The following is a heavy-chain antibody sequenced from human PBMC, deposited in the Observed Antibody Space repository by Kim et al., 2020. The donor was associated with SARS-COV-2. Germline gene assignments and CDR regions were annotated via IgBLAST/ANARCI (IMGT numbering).Heavy chain of an antibody. CDR2: IHPSGGYT. V-gene: IGHV1-46*01. CDR3: AKDGGSSDAGFH. Sequence: ASVKVSCKASGYSFTSYFIHWVRQARGQGLEWMGIIHPSGGYTTYSQNFQGRVTMARDTSTNTVYMELSSLISEDTAVYYCAKDGGSSDAGFHWGQGTLVTVSS. D-gene: IGHD6-13*01. J-gene: IGHJ4*02. CDR1: GYSFTSYF.